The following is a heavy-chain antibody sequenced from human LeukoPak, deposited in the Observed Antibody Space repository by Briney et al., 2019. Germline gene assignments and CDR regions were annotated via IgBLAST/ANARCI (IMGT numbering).Heavy chain of an antibody. D-gene: IGHD3-3*01. V-gene: IGHV1-18*01. J-gene: IGHJ4*02. Sequence: ASVKVSCKASGYTLSSYGISWGRQAPGQRVEWMGLISAYNGNTNYAQKLQGRVTMTTDTSTSTAYMELRSLRSDDTAVYYCARAAEYYDFWSALFDYWGQGTLVTVSS. CDR1: GYTLSSYG. CDR2: ISAYNGNT. CDR3: ARAAEYYDFWSALFDY.